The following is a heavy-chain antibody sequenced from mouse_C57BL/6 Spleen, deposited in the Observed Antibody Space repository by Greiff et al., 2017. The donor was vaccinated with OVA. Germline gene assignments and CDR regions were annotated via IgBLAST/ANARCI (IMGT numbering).Heavy chain of an antibody. J-gene: IGHJ2*01. CDR1: GYSITSGYY. Sequence: EVQLQQSGPGLVKPSQSLSLTCSVTGYSITSGYYWNWIRQFPGNKLEWMGYISYDGSNNYNPSLKNRISITRDTSKNQFFLKLNSVTTEDTATYYCARGLIYYDYDENYFDYWGQGTTLTVSS. CDR2: ISYDGSN. CDR3: ARGLIYYDYDENYFDY. D-gene: IGHD2-4*01. V-gene: IGHV3-6*01.